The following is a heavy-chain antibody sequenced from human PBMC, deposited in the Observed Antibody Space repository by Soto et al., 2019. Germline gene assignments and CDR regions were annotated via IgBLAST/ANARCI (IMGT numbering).Heavy chain of an antibody. V-gene: IGHV4-59*13. D-gene: IGHD1-20*01. CDR1: GGSMSGYY. Sequence: QVQLQESGPGLVKPSETLSLLCAVSGGSMSGYYWSWVRQPPGKRLEWIGHIYFTGNTNYNPSLKSRVTISIDTSKNQFSLNLTSVTAADTAVYFCARYNYERPNWFDPWGQGTLVAVSS. CDR2: IYFTGNT. J-gene: IGHJ5*02. CDR3: ARYNYERPNWFDP.